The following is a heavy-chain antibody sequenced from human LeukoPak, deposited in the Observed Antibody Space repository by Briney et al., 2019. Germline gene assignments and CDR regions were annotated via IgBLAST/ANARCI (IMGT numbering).Heavy chain of an antibody. J-gene: IGHJ4*02. D-gene: IGHD5-24*01. V-gene: IGHV4-34*01. CDR3: ARDRRATGFSDKSFDY. Sequence: SETLSLTCAVYGGSFSGYYWSWIRQPPGKGLEWIGEINHSGSTNYNPSLKSRVTISVDTSKNQFSLKLSSVTAADTAVYYCARDRRATGFSDKSFDYWGQGTLVTVSS. CDR1: GGSFSGYY. CDR2: INHSGST.